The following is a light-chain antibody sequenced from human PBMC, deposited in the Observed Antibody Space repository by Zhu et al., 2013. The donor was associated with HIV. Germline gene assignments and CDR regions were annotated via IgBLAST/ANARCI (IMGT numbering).Light chain of an antibody. CDR3: QQYNNWPWT. J-gene: IGKJ1*01. V-gene: IGKV3-15*01. Sequence: EIVLTQFPAILSLSPGERATLSCRASQSISIYLAWYQQKPGQAPRLLIYGASTRATGIPARFSGSGSGTEFTLTISSLQSEDFAVYYCQQYNNWPWTFGQGTKVEIK. CDR2: GAS. CDR1: QSISIY.